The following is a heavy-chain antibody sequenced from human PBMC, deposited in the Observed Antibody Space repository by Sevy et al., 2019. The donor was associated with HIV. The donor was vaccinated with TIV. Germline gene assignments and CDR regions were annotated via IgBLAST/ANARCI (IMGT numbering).Heavy chain of an antibody. V-gene: IGHV4-4*07. CDR1: GGSISSYY. CDR2: IYTSGGT. Sequence: SETLSLTCTVSGGSISSYYWSWIRQPAGKGLEWIGRIYTSGGTNYNPSLKGRVPRSVDTSKNQFSLKLGSVTAADTAVYYCARDPYDSSGYYYDYWGQGTLVTVSS. CDR3: ARDPYDSSGYYYDY. D-gene: IGHD3-22*01. J-gene: IGHJ4*02.